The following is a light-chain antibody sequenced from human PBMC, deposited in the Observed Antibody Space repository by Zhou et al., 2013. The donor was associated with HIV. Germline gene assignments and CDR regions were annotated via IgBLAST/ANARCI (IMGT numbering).Light chain of an antibody. CDR2: DAS. V-gene: IGKV1-33*01. CDR1: QDITNY. Sequence: DIQMTQSPSSLSASVGDRVTFSCQASQDITNYLNWYQQKPGKAPKLLIYDASTLDTGVPSRFSGSGSGTHFTFTITSLQPEDIATYSCQQYDNLPITFGQGTRLEIK. J-gene: IGKJ5*01. CDR3: QQYDNLPIT.